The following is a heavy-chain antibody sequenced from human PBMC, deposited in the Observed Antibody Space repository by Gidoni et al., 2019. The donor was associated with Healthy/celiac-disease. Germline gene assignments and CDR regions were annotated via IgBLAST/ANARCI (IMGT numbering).Heavy chain of an antibody. V-gene: IGHV3-23*01. CDR1: GFNFSSYA. D-gene: IGHD1-26*01. J-gene: IGHJ4*02. CDR2: ISGSGGST. CDR3: AKDLDGSTWEQFGSRFDY. Sequence: EVQLLESGGGLVQPGGSLRLSCAASGFNFSSYAMSWVRQAPGKGLEWVSAISGSGGSTYYADSVKGRFTISRDNSKNTLYLQMNSLRAEDTAVYYCAKDLDGSTWEQFGSRFDYWGQGTLVTVSS.